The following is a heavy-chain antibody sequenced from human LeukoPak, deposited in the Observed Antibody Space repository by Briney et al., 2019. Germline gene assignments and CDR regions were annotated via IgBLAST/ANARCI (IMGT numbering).Heavy chain of an antibody. D-gene: IGHD4-23*01. Sequence: PGWSLRLSCAASGFTFSSFAMHWVRQAPGKGLERVAVISYDASNKFYADSVQGRFTSCRDNSKSTLFLQMNSLGAEATAVFYCARARSVGPPTGFDYWGQGTLVTVSS. V-gene: IGHV3-30-3*01. CDR1: GFTFSSFA. CDR2: ISYDASNK. J-gene: IGHJ4*02. CDR3: ARARSVGPPTGFDY.